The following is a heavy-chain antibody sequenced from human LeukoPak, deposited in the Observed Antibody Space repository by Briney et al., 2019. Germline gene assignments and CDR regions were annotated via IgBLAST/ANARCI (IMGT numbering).Heavy chain of an antibody. Sequence: PGGSLRLSCAGSGFTFSRSSMAWVRQAPGKGLEWVATIKEDGSVEYYMDSVKGRFTISRDNAEKSLYLQMNSLRAGDTAAYYCAKLLGDVTTFDYWGQGTLVTVSS. J-gene: IGHJ4*02. V-gene: IGHV3-7*01. CDR2: IKEDGSVE. CDR3: AKLLGDVTTFDY. CDR1: GFTFSRSS. D-gene: IGHD3-16*01.